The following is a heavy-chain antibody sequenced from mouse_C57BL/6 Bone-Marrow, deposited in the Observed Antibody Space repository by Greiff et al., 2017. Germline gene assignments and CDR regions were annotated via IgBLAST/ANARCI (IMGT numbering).Heavy chain of an antibody. CDR1: GYTFTGYW. D-gene: IGHD1-1*01. CDR3: AVYYYGSSYVFDY. V-gene: IGHV1-69*01. J-gene: IGHJ2*01. Sequence: QVQLQQPGAELVMPGASVKLSCKASGYTFTGYWMHWVKQRPGQGLEWIGEIDPSDSYTNYNQKFKGKSTLTVDKSSSTAYMQLSSLTSDDSAVYYCAVYYYGSSYVFDYWGQGTTLTVSS. CDR2: IDPSDSYT.